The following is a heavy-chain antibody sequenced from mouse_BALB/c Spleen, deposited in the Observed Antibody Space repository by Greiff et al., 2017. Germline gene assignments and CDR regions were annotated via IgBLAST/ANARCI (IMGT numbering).Heavy chain of an antibody. CDR3: ARHAANWDWFAY. CDR2: INSNGGST. D-gene: IGHD4-1*01. CDR1: GFTFSSYY. V-gene: IGHV5-6-2*01. J-gene: IGHJ3*01. Sequence: EVKLVESGGGLVKLGGSLKLSCAASGFTFSSYYMSWVRQTPEKRLELVAAINSNGGSTYYPDTVKGRFTISRDNAKNTLYLQMSSLKSEDTALYYCARHAANWDWFAYWGQGTLVTVSA.